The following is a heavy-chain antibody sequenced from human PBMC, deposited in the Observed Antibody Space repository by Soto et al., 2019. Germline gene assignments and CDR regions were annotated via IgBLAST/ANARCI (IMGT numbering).Heavy chain of an antibody. CDR3: ATQGLTTYYFGY. CDR1: GYSFASQW. J-gene: IGHJ4*02. V-gene: IGHV5-10-1*01. Sequence: PGESLKISCKVSGYSFASQWISCVRQVPGKGQEWMGRIDLSESYTTYNPSFQGHVTFSADKSITTAYLQWRSLEASDTAIYYCATQGLTTYYFGYWGQGTLVTVSS. CDR2: IDLSESYT.